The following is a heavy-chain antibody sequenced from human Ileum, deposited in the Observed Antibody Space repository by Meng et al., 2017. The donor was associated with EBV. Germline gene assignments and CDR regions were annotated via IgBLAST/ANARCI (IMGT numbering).Heavy chain of an antibody. CDR1: VGSISSSNW. D-gene: IGHD6-19*01. Sequence: VLLQELAPRLGKPSGPLSLLCAVYVGSISSSNWWSWVRQPPGKGLEWIGEIYHSGSTNYNPSLKSRVTMSVDKSKNQFSLNLSSVTAADTAVYYCARVGQWLPIDYWGQGTLVTVFS. J-gene: IGHJ4*02. CDR3: ARVGQWLPIDY. V-gene: IGHV4-4*02. CDR2: IYHSGST.